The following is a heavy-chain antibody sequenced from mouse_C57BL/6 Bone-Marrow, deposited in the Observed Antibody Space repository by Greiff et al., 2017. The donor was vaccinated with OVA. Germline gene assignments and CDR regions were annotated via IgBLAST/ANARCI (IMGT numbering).Heavy chain of an antibody. D-gene: IGHD2-4*01. CDR3: GRDDYDGWDDLDY. V-gene: IGHV1-72*01. CDR1: GYTFTSYW. CDR2: IDPNSGGT. J-gene: IGHJ2*01. Sequence: QVQLQQPGAELVKPGASVKLSCKASGYTFTSYWMHWVQQRPGRGLEWIGRIDPNSGGTKYNEKFKSKATLTVDKPSSTASMQLSSLTSEDSAVYYCGRDDYDGWDDLDYWGQGTTLTVSS.